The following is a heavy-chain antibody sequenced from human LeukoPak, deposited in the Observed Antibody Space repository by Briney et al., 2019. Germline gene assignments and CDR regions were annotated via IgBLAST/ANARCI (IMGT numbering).Heavy chain of an antibody. CDR3: AREFNILTGYYYVGAFDI. CDR2: TSAYNGNT. V-gene: IGHV1-18*04. D-gene: IGHD3-9*01. J-gene: IGHJ3*02. CDR1: GYTFTSYG. Sequence: ASVKVSCKASGYTFTSYGISWVRQAPGQGLEWMGWTSAYNGNTNYAQKLQGRVTMTTDTSTSTAYMELRSLRSDDTAVYYCAREFNILTGYYYVGAFDIWGQGTMVTVSS.